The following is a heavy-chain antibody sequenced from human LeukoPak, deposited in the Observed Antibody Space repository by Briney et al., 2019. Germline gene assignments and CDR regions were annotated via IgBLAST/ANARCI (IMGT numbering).Heavy chain of an antibody. Sequence: SETLSLTCAASGGSISSNNWWGWVRQPPGKGLEWIGEIYHSGSPNYNPSLKSRVTISVDKSRNHFSLNLSSVTAADTAVYYCARVNINNWHSCDYWGQGTLVTVSS. CDR1: GGSISSNNW. V-gene: IGHV4-4*02. D-gene: IGHD1-1*01. J-gene: IGHJ4*02. CDR2: IYHSGSP. CDR3: ARVNINNWHSCDY.